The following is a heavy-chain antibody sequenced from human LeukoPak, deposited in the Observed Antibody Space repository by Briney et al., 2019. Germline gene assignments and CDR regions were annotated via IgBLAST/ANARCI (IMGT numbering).Heavy chain of an antibody. Sequence: SETLSLTCTISGGSINTYYWSWIRQPPGKGLEWIGYIFYSGTTYYNPSVNSRVTITMDTSKNQFFLELRSLTAADTAVYFCAIKRRDAQKGDVFDIGAQGQWSPSLQ. CDR3: AIKRRDAQKGDVFD. D-gene: IGHD5-24*01. CDR2: IFYSGTT. V-gene: IGHV4-59*01. J-gene: IGHJ3*02. CDR1: GGSINTYY.